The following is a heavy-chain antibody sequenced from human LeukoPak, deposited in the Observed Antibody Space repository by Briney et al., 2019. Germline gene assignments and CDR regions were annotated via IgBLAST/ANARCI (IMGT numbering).Heavy chain of an antibody. D-gene: IGHD2-2*01. Sequence: SETLSLTCAVYGGSFSGYYWSWIRQPPGKGLEWIGEINHSGSTNYNPSLKSRVTISVDTSKNQFSLKLSSVTAADTAVYYCARFVVVPAAMRNYYYYYGMDVWGQGTTVTVSS. V-gene: IGHV4-34*01. CDR2: INHSGST. CDR3: ARFVVVPAAMRNYYYYYGMDV. J-gene: IGHJ6*02. CDR1: GGSFSGYY.